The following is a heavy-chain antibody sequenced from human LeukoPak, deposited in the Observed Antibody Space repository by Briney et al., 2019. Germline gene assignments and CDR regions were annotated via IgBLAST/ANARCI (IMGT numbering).Heavy chain of an antibody. J-gene: IGHJ3*02. Sequence: ASVKVSCKASGYTFTSYGFSWVRQAPGQGLEWMGWISAYNGNTNYAQKLQGRVTMTTDTSTSTAYMELRSLRSDDTAVYYCAINPRSPHFPNDAFDIWGQGTMVTVSS. CDR1: GYTFTSYG. D-gene: IGHD6-13*01. V-gene: IGHV1-18*01. CDR2: ISAYNGNT. CDR3: AINPRSPHFPNDAFDI.